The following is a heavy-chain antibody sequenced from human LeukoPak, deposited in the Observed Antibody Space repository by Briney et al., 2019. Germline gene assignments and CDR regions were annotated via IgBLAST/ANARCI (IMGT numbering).Heavy chain of an antibody. J-gene: IGHJ3*02. Sequence: PGGSLRLSCAASGFTFSSYGMHWVRQAPGKGLEWVALIHYDGTYKYYTDSVKGRLTISRDNARNTLYLQMNSLRAEDTAVYYCAKYDSSVLLAFDIWGQGTVLTVSS. CDR1: GFTFSSYG. CDR3: AKYDSSVLLAFDI. D-gene: IGHD3-22*01. V-gene: IGHV3-30*02. CDR2: IHYDGTYK.